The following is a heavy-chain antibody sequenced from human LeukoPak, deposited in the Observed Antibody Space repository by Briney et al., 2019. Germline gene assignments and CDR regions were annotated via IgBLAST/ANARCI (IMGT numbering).Heavy chain of an antibody. CDR2: INQDGSDK. V-gene: IGHV3-7*01. D-gene: IGHD4-17*01. CDR1: GFTFNRYR. Sequence: GGSLRPSCAASGFTFNRYRMTWVRQAPGKGLEWVANINQDGSDKYYVDSVGGRFTISRDNANSSLFLQMNSLRVEDTAVYYCARSQSTMTTWSMDYWGRGTRVTVSS. CDR3: ARSQSTMTTWSMDY. J-gene: IGHJ4*02.